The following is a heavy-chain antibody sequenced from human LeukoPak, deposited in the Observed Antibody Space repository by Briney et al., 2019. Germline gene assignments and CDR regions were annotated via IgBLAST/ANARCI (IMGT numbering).Heavy chain of an antibody. Sequence: GGSLRLSCAASGFTFSSYGMHWVRQAPGKGLEWVAFIRYDGSNKYYADSVKGRFTISRDNSKNTLYLQMNSLRAEDTAVYYYAKDGWYYDSSGYLDYWGQGTLVTVSS. CDR3: AKDGWYYDSSGYLDY. J-gene: IGHJ4*02. V-gene: IGHV3-30*02. CDR1: GFTFSSYG. D-gene: IGHD3-22*01. CDR2: IRYDGSNK.